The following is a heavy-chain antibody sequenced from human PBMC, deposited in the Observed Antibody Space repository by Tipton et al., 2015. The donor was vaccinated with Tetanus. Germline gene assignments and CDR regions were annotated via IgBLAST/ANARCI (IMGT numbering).Heavy chain of an antibody. CDR1: GFTFRNYG. J-gene: IGHJ4*02. CDR3: ARDPVLGIGTR. CDR2: IFHDGSNS. D-gene: IGHD2-21*01. Sequence: SLRLSCAASGFTFRNYGMHWVRQAPGKGLEWVAVIFHDGSNSFYGDFVKGRFTISRDNSKNTLFLELNSLRPEDTAVYYCARDPVLGIGTRWGQGTLVTVSS. V-gene: IGHV3-30*03.